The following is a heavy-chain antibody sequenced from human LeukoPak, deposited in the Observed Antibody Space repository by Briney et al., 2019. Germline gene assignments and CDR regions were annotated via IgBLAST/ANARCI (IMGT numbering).Heavy chain of an antibody. Sequence: GEPLNFPGKPSGYRLASYWIGWAGRLPGKGLNGMGIFNPGDSDTRYSPSFQGQASISADKSIMTAYLQWSSLKAPDTAMYYCARPYKDYGGGTGAFDIWGQGTMVTVSS. V-gene: IGHV5-51*01. J-gene: IGHJ3*02. CDR3: ARPYKDYGGGTGAFDI. CDR1: GYRLASYW. D-gene: IGHD4-17*01. CDR2: FNPGDSDT.